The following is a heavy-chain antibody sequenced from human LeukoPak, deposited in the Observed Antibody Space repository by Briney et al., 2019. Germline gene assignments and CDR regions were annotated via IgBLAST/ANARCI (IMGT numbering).Heavy chain of an antibody. CDR2: ISYDGSNK. D-gene: IGHD3-9*01. V-gene: IGHV3-30*04. CDR3: ARDRFDWLPSLIDY. J-gene: IGHJ4*02. CDR1: GFTFSSYA. Sequence: GGSLRLSCAASGFTFSSYAMHWVRQAPGKGLEWVAVISYDGSNKYYADSVKGRFTISRDNAKNSLYLQMSSLRAEDTAVYYCARDRFDWLPSLIDYWGQGTLVTVSS.